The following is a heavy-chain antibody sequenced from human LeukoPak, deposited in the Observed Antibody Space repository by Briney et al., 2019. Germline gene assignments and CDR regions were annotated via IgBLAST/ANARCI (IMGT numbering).Heavy chain of an antibody. V-gene: IGHV4-38-2*02. J-gene: IGHJ6*03. D-gene: IGHD3-9*01. CDR2: IYHSGST. CDR3: ARETTYYDILTGLYYYMDV. Sequence: SETLSLTCTVSGYSISSGYYWGWIRQPPGKGLEWIGSIYHSGSTYYNPSLKSRVTISVDTSKNQFSLKLSSVTAADTAVYYCARETTYYDILTGLYYYMDVWGKGTTVTISS. CDR1: GYSISSGYY.